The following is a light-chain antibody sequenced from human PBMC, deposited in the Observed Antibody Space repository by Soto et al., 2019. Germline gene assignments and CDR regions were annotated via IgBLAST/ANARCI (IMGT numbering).Light chain of an antibody. Sequence: EIVMTQSPATLSVSPGERATLSCRASQSLSSNLAWYQQKPGQAPRLLIYGASTRAPGIPDRFNGSGSGTDFTLTISRLEADDVAVYHCHQYGSSVRAFGQGTKLEIK. CDR3: HQYGSSVRA. CDR2: GAS. V-gene: IGKV3-20*01. CDR1: QSLSSN. J-gene: IGKJ1*01.